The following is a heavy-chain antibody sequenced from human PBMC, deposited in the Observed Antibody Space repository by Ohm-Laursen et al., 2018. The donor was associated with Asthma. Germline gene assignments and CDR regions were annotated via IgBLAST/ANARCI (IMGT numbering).Heavy chain of an antibody. V-gene: IGHV3-48*01. D-gene: IGHD2-8*01. CDR1: GFTFSNYN. CDR2: ITTGSSTI. Sequence: SLRLSCTAFGFTFSNYNMIWVRQAPGKGLDWVSSITTGSSTIYYADSVRGRFTVSTDKVTNSLYLQINSLRPEDTAVYYCAVWGPRIYWGQGTLVTVSS. J-gene: IGHJ4*02. CDR3: AVWGPRIY.